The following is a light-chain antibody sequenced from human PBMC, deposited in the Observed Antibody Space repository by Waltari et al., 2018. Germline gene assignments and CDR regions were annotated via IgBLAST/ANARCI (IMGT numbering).Light chain of an antibody. CDR1: NIAAKS. CDR2: DDR. V-gene: IGLV3-21*02. CDR3: QVWDTTGDHVV. J-gene: IGLJ2*01. Sequence: SYVLTQPPSVSVPPGRTARITCAGNNIAAKSVHWYRQVPGQAPVLVVQDDRDRPSGTPGRVSGSNSGNTATLTVSRVEAGDEAVYYCQVWDTTGDHVVFGGGTRLTVL.